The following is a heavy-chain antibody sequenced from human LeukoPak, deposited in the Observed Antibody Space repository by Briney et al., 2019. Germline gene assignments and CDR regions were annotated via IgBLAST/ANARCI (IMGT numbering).Heavy chain of an antibody. V-gene: IGHV4-39*07. Sequence: PSETLSLTCTVSGGSISSTAYYWGWIRQPPGKGLGWIGSIYYTGSTYYNPSLKSRVTISVDTSKNQFSLKLSSVTAADTAVYYCAREGLQYQLLPWHDAFDIWGQGTMVTVSS. CDR2: IYYTGST. J-gene: IGHJ3*02. CDR1: GGSISSTAYY. CDR3: AREGLQYQLLPWHDAFDI. D-gene: IGHD2-2*01.